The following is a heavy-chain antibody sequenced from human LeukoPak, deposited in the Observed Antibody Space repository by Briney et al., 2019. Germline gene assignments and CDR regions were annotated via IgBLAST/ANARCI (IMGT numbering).Heavy chain of an antibody. V-gene: IGHV1-18*04. D-gene: IGHD2-15*01. Sequence: ASVKVSCKASGYTFTSYSISWVRQAPGQGLEWMGWISAYNGNANYAQKLQGRVTMTTDTSTSTAYMELRSLRSDDTAVYYCARDLGYCSGGSCYSFSYWGQGTLVTVSS. CDR3: ARDLGYCSGGSCYSFSY. CDR2: ISAYNGNA. CDR1: GYTFTSYS. J-gene: IGHJ4*02.